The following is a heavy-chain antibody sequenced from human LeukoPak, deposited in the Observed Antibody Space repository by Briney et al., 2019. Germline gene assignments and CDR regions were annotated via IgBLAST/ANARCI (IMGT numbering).Heavy chain of an antibody. Sequence: GGSPRLSCAASGFTFKDYNMHWVRQAPGKGLEWVSLISGNGGSTFYADSVKGRFTISRDNSKNSLYLQMNSLRTDDTALYYCAKEEVSGWSEADYWGQGTLVTVSS. CDR1: GFTFKDYN. CDR3: AKEEVSGWSEADY. D-gene: IGHD6-19*01. CDR2: ISGNGGST. J-gene: IGHJ4*02. V-gene: IGHV3-43*01.